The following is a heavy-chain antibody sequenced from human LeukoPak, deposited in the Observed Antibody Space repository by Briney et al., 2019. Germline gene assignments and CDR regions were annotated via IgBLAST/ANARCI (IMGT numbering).Heavy chain of an antibody. J-gene: IGHJ4*02. CDR3: AKGWPYGENGPD. D-gene: IGHD4/OR15-4a*01. Sequence: ASVKVSCKTSGYTFTGYYMHWVRQAPGQGLEWMGWINPNSGGTNYAQKFQGRVTMTRDTSISTAYMELSRLRSDDTAVYYCAKGWPYGENGPDWGQGTLVTVSS. V-gene: IGHV1-2*02. CDR2: INPNSGGT. CDR1: GYTFTGYY.